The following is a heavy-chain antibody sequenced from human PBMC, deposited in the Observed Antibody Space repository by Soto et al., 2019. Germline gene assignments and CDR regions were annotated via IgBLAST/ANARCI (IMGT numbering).Heavy chain of an antibody. CDR3: ARYNWYFDL. V-gene: IGHV4-59*08. CDR1: GGSISSYY. Sequence: QVQLQESGPGLVKPSETLSLTCTVSGGSISSYYWSWIRQPPGKGLEWIGYIYYSGSTNYNPSLKXRXPXXVDTSKNQFSLKLSSVTAADTAVYYCARYNWYFDLWGRGTLVTVSS. J-gene: IGHJ2*01. CDR2: IYYSGST.